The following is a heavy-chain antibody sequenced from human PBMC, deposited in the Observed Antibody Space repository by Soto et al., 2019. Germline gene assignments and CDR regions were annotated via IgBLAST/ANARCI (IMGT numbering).Heavy chain of an antibody. CDR3: ARDGTYYDFWSGQNWFDP. CDR2: ISYDGSNK. CDR1: GFTFSSYA. V-gene: IGHV3-30-3*01. D-gene: IGHD3-3*01. Sequence: GGSLRLSCAASGFTFSSYAMHWVRQAPGKGLEWVAVISYDGSNKYYADSVKGRFTISRDNSKNTLYLQMNSLRAEDTAVYYCARDGTYYDFWSGQNWFDPWGQGTLVTVSS. J-gene: IGHJ5*02.